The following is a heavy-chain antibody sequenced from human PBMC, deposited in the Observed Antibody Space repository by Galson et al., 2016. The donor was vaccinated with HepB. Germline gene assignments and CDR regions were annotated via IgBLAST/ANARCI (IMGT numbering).Heavy chain of an antibody. D-gene: IGHD1-26*01. CDR1: GFTFSNYN. J-gene: IGHJ4*02. CDR3: ARAPPASGSFPYFDS. V-gene: IGHV3-21*01. Sequence: SLRLSCAGSGFTFSNYNMNWVRQAPGKGLEWISFIRTSSGNIYYADSVKGRFTISRDNADNSLYLQMSSLRAEDTAVYYCARAPPASGSFPYFDSWGPGILVTVSS. CDR2: IRTSSGNI.